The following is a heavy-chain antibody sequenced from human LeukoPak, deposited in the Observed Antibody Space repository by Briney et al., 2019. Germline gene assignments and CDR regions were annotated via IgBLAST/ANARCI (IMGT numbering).Heavy chain of an antibody. V-gene: IGHV3-13*01. CDR2: IGTAGDT. CDR3: ARGADTGYSSDS. Sequence: SGGSLRLSCAASGFTFSSYDMHWVRQATGKGLEWVSAIGTAGDTYYPGSVKGRFTISRENAKNSLYLQMNSLRAGDTAVYYCARGADTGYSSDSWGQGTLVTVSS. J-gene: IGHJ5*02. D-gene: IGHD6-19*01. CDR1: GFTFSSYD.